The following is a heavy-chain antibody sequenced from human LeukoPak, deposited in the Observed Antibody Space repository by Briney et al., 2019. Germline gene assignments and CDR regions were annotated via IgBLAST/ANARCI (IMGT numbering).Heavy chain of an antibody. CDR1: GFTFSSYG. CDR3: AKDPTHFRVWDDYDNTRLNY. CDR2: TRYE. D-gene: IGHD3-22*01. V-gene: IGHV3-30*02. Sequence: PGGSLRLSCAASGFTFSSYGMHWVRQAPGKGLEWVAFTRYEYYADSVKGRFTISRDNSKNTVYLQMNSLRAEDTAVYYCAKDPTHFRVWDDYDNTRLNYWGQGTLVTVSS. J-gene: IGHJ4*02.